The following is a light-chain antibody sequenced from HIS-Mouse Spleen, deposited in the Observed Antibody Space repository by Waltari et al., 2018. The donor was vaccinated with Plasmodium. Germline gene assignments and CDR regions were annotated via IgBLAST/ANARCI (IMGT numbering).Light chain of an antibody. CDR3: QAWDSSTVV. Sequence: SYELTQPPSVSVSPGQTASITCPGDKLADTYACWYQQKPGQSPVLVIYQDSKRPSGIPERFSGSNSGNTATLTISGTQAMDEADYYCQAWDSSTVVFGGGTKLTVL. CDR2: QDS. CDR1: KLADTY. J-gene: IGLJ2*01. V-gene: IGLV3-1*01.